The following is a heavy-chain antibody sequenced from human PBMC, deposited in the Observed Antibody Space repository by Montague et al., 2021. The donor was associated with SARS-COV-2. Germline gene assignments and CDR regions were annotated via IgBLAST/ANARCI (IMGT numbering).Heavy chain of an antibody. J-gene: IGHJ6*02. CDR1: DGSISSPNW. V-gene: IGHV4-4*02. Sequence: SETLSLTCAVSDGSISSPNWWNLVRQPPRKGLWLIGEIYYTGNTNYNPSLKRRVTIFIDKSKNHFSLQLSSVTAAATAVYYCARGGTYHYGMDVWGQGTTVAVSS. CDR3: ARGGTYHYGMDV. CDR2: IYYTGNT. D-gene: IGHD3-16*01.